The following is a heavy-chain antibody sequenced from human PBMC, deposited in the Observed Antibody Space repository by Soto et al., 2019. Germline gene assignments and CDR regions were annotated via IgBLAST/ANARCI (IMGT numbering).Heavy chain of an antibody. V-gene: IGHV3-30*03. D-gene: IGHD3-10*01. CDR2: ISYDGSDK. CDR1: GFPFTSYG. J-gene: IGHJ4*02. CDR3: VGGQYYFDY. Sequence: QVQLVESGGGVVQPGRSLRLSCAASGFPFTSYGMHCVREGPEKGLEWVAIISYDGSDKYYADSVKGRFTISRDNSKNTLYLQMNSLRPEDTALYYCVGGQYYFDYRGQGTLVIVSS.